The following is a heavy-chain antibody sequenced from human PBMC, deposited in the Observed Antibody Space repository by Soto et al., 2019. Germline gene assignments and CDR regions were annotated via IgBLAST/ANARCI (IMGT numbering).Heavy chain of an antibody. CDR2: ISSSSSYI. Sequence: GGSLRLSCAASGFTFSSYSMNWVRQAPGKGLEWVSSISSSSSYIYYADSVKGRFTISRDNAKNSLYLQMNSLRAEDTAVYYCAREPPFYYSDYWGQGTLVTVSS. CDR3: AREPPFYYSDY. CDR1: GFTFSSYS. J-gene: IGHJ4*02. V-gene: IGHV3-21*01.